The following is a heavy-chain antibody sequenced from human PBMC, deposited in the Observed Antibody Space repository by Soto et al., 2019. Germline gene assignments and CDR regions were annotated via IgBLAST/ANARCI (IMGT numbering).Heavy chain of an antibody. J-gene: IGHJ5*02. Sequence: PSETLSLTCAVSGYSISSGYYWGWIRQPPGKGLEWIGSIYHSGSTYYNPSLKSRVTISVDTSKNQFSLKLSSVTAADTAVYYCARDQGHPHSGANWFDPWGQGTLVTVSS. CDR1: GYSISSGYY. V-gene: IGHV4-38-2*02. D-gene: IGHD2-15*01. CDR2: IYHSGST. CDR3: ARDQGHPHSGANWFDP.